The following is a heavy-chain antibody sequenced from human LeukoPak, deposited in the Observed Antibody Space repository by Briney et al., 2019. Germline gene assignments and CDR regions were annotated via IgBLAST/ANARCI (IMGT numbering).Heavy chain of an antibody. Sequence: GGSLRLSCAASGFTLSSYSMNWVRQAPGKGLEWVSSITSSSSYIYYADSVKGRFTISRDNARNSVYLQMNSLRAEDTAVYYCARDYYDSSGYHNDYWGQGTLVTVSS. J-gene: IGHJ4*02. D-gene: IGHD3-22*01. CDR1: GFTLSSYS. CDR2: ITSSSSYI. V-gene: IGHV3-21*01. CDR3: ARDYYDSSGYHNDY.